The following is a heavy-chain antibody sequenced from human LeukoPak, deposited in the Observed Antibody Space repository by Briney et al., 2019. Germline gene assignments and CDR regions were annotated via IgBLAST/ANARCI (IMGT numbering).Heavy chain of an antibody. CDR2: IYPGDSDT. J-gene: IGHJ4*02. D-gene: IGHD3-3*01. CDR1: GYSFTSYW. V-gene: IGHV5-51*01. Sequence: GESLKISCKGSGYSFTSYWIGWVRQMPGKGLEWMGIIYPGDSDTRYSPSFQGQVTISADKSISTAYLQWSSLKASDTAMYYCARNLYDFWSGYYYVDYWGQGTLVTVSS. CDR3: ARNLYDFWSGYYYVDY.